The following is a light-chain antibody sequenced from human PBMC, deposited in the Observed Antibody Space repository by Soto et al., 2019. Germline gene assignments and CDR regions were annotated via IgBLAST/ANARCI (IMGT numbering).Light chain of an antibody. J-gene: IGKJ3*01. V-gene: IGKV3-15*01. CDR3: QQYNDWPFT. Sequence: EIVMTQSPAIVSVSSGERVILSCRASQSVYSNLAWYQQKPGQAPRLIIPGASARATDIPARFGGSGSGTEFALTITSLQSEDFAVYYCQQYNDWPFTFGPGTKVDIK. CDR1: QSVYSN. CDR2: GAS.